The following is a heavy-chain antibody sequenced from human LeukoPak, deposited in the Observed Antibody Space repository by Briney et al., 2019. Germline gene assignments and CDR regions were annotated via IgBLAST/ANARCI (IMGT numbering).Heavy chain of an antibody. Sequence: GGSLRLSCTASGFTFSSYGIHWVRQAPGKGLEWVAVISYDGSNKNYADSVKGRFTISRDNAKNSLYLQMNSLRAEDTAVYYCAREGYYDSSGYTDYWGQGTLFTVSS. V-gene: IGHV3-30*03. CDR3: AREGYYDSSGYTDY. D-gene: IGHD3-22*01. CDR1: GFTFSSYG. J-gene: IGHJ4*02. CDR2: ISYDGSNK.